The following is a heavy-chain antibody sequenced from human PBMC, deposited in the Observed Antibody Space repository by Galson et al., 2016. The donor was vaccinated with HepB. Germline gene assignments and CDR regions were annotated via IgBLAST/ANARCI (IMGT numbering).Heavy chain of an antibody. CDR2: IRKEAYGGTT. V-gene: IGHV3-49*03. CDR1: GFNFGDYA. Sequence: SLRLSCAASGFNFGDYAMSWFRQAPGKGLEWVGVIRKEAYGGTTEYAASVIGRFTISRDNSRSVAYLQMNSLKTEDTAVYFCTRDSARDLFYFDYWGQGTLVTVSS. D-gene: IGHD3/OR15-3a*01. CDR3: TRDSARDLFYFDY. J-gene: IGHJ4*02.